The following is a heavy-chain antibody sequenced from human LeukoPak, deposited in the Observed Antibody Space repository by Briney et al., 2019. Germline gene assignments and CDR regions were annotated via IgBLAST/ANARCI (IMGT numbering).Heavy chain of an antibody. CDR3: AQWSRYFDY. CDR2: ISGSGYST. V-gene: IGHV3-23*01. D-gene: IGHD1-26*01. CDR1: RFTFSSYS. J-gene: IGHJ4*02. Sequence: GGSLRLSCAASRFTFSSYSMNWVRQAPGKGLEWVSAISGSGYSTYYADSVKGRFTISRDNSKNTLYLQMNSLRAEDTALYFCAQWSRYFDYWGQGTLVTVSS.